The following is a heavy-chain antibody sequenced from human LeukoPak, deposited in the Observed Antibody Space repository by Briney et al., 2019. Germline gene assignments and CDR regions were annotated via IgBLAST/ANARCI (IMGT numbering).Heavy chain of an antibody. CDR3: ASGYGDYVDY. Sequence: GGSLRLSCAASGFTFSDYSMNWVRQAPGKGLEWVSTTSSSRSFIYYADSVKGRFTISRDNAQNSLFLQMNSLRAEDTAVYYCASGYGDYVDYWGQGTLVTVSS. CDR2: TSSSRSFI. J-gene: IGHJ4*02. CDR1: GFTFSDYS. D-gene: IGHD4-17*01. V-gene: IGHV3-21*01.